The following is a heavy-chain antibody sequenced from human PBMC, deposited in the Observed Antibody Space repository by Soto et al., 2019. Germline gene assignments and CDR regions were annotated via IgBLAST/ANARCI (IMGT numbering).Heavy chain of an antibody. CDR2: ISSSSSYI. J-gene: IGHJ4*02. D-gene: IGHD6-13*01. Sequence: VQLVESGGGLVKPGGSLRLSCAASGFTFSSYSMNWVRQAPGKGLEWVSSISSSSSYIYYADSVKGRFTISRDNAKNSLYLQMNSLRAEDTAVYYCARSVSRGGIAAAGTVYWGQGTLVTVSS. CDR1: GFTFSSYS. V-gene: IGHV3-21*01. CDR3: ARSVSRGGIAAAGTVY.